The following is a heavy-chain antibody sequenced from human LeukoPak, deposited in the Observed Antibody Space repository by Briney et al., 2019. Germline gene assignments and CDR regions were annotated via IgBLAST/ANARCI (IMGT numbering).Heavy chain of an antibody. CDR1: GGSISSSSYY. V-gene: IGHV4-39*02. D-gene: IGHD3-22*01. Sequence: SETLSLTCTVSGGSISSSSYYWGWIRQPPGKGLEWIGSIYYSGSTYYNPSLKSRVTISVDTSKNQFSLKLRSVTAADTAVYYCAREESSGYWFVGAFDIWGQGTMVTVSS. J-gene: IGHJ3*02. CDR2: IYYSGST. CDR3: AREESSGYWFVGAFDI.